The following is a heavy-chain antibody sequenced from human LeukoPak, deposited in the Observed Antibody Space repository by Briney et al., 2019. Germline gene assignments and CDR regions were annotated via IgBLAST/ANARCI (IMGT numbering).Heavy chain of an antibody. V-gene: IGHV3-23*01. D-gene: IGHD2-2*01. J-gene: IGHJ5*02. CDR3: AKDRDQLMLYPPRDLDP. Sequence: GGSLRLPCAASGFTFSSYAMSWVRQAPGKGLEWVSAISGSGGSTYYADSVKGRFTISRDNSKNTLYLQMNSLRAEDTAVYYCAKDRDQLMLYPPRDLDPWGQGTLVTVSS. CDR2: ISGSGGST. CDR1: GFTFSSYA.